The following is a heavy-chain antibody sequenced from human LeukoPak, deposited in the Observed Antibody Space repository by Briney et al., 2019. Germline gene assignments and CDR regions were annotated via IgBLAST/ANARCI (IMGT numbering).Heavy chain of an antibody. CDR1: GFTFSSYS. CDR3: ARFPAAAGTGRED. V-gene: IGHV4-39*07. CDR2: IYYSGST. D-gene: IGHD6-13*01. Sequence: GSLRLSCAASGFTFSSYSMNWVRQPPGKGLEWIGSIYYSGSTYYNPSLKSRVTISVDTSKNQFSLKLSSVTAADTAVYYCARFPAAAGTGREDWGQGTLVTVSS. J-gene: IGHJ4*02.